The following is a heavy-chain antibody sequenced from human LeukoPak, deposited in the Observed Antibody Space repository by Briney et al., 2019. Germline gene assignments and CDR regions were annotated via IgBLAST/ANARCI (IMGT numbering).Heavy chain of an antibody. CDR3: GSSSVVAATGFDP. J-gene: IGHJ5*02. V-gene: IGHV4-39*01. Sequence: SETLSLTCTVSGGSISSSSYYWGWIRQPPGKGLEWIGSIYYSGSTYYNPSLKSRVTISVDTSKNQFSLKLSSVTASDTAVYYCGSSSVVAATGFDPWGQGTLVTVSS. CDR2: IYYSGST. CDR1: GGSISSSSYY. D-gene: IGHD2-15*01.